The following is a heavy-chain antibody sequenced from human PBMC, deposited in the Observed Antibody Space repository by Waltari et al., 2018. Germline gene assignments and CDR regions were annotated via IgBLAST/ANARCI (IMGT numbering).Heavy chain of an antibody. CDR1: GGSFSGYY. V-gene: IGHV4-34*01. J-gene: IGHJ4*02. CDR3: ARRYSSGWSLRNLFDY. Sequence: QVQLQQWGAGLLKPSETLSLTCAVYGGSFSGYYWSWIRQPPGKGLEWNGEINHSGSTNYNPSLKRRVTISVDTSKNQFSLKLSSVTAADTAVYYCARRYSSGWSLRNLFDYWGQGTLVTVSS. CDR2: INHSGST. D-gene: IGHD6-19*01.